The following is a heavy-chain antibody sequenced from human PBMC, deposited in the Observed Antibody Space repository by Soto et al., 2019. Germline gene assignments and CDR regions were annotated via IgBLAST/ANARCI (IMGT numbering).Heavy chain of an antibody. J-gene: IGHJ6*02. D-gene: IGHD2-15*01. V-gene: IGHV3-30-3*01. Sequence: QVQLVESGGGVVQPGGSLRLSCAASGFTFSTYAMHWVRQAPGKGLEWVAGISYYGSNKANVDSVKGRFTISRDKTKNTLYLQMNSLRVEDTAVYYCVRGDREDIAVVIGARPGEYGMDVWGQGTTVTVSS. CDR3: VRGDREDIAVVIGARPGEYGMDV. CDR1: GFTFSTYA. CDR2: ISYYGSNK.